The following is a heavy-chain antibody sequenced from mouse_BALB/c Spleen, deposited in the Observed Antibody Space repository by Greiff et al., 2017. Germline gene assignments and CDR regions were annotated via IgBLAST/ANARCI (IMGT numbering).Heavy chain of an antibody. J-gene: IGHJ2*01. D-gene: IGHD4-1*01. CDR2: INPGSGGT. V-gene: IGHV1-54*01. Sequence: QVQLQQSGAELVRPGTSVKVSCKASGYAFTNYLIEWVKQRPGQGLEWIGVINPGSGGTNYNEKFKGKATLTADKSSSTAYMQLSSLTSDDSAVYFCARSNWVHYFDYWGQGTTLTVSS. CDR3: ARSNWVHYFDY. CDR1: GYAFTNYL.